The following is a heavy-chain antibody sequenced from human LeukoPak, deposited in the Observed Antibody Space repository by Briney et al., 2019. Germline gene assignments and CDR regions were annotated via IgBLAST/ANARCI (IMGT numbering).Heavy chain of an antibody. V-gene: IGHV3-64*04. D-gene: IGHD6-25*01. J-gene: IGHJ4*02. CDR1: GFTFSIYA. CDR2: ISNNGGSI. Sequence: GGSLRLSCSASGFTFSIYAMHWVRQAPGKGLEYVSAISNNGGSIYYADSVEGRFTISRDNSKNTLYLQMNSLRAEDAAVYYCAKVAATLFGFFDYWGQETLVTVSS. CDR3: AKVAATLFGFFDY.